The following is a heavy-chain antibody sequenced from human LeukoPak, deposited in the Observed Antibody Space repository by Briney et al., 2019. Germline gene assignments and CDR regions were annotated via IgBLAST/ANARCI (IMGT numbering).Heavy chain of an antibody. CDR1: GYTFTGYY. V-gene: IGHV1-2*02. D-gene: IGHD3-22*01. CDR2: INPNSGGT. CDR3: ARDYDSSGYYGAWYYYGMDV. J-gene: IGHJ6*02. Sequence: GASVKLSCKASGYTFTGYYMHWVRQAPGQGLEWMGWINPNSGGTNYAQKFQGRVTMTRDTSISTAYMELSRLRSDDTAVYYCARDYDSSGYYGAWYYYGMDVWGRGTTVTVSS.